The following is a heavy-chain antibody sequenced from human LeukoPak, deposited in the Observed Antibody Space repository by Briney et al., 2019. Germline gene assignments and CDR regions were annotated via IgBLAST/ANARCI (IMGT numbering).Heavy chain of an antibody. CDR3: VREPAYTGTWWYPDL. D-gene: IGHD2-15*01. CDR1: GFTFSSYD. J-gene: IGHJ2*01. V-gene: IGHV3-13*01. Sequence: QPGGSLRLSCVASGFTFSSYDMHWVRRGTGKGLEWISAIDPVGNTWYSDSVRGRFTISRENAKSSLFLQMNSLRAADTAVYYCVREPAYTGTWWYPDLWGRGTLVTVSS. CDR2: IDPVGNT.